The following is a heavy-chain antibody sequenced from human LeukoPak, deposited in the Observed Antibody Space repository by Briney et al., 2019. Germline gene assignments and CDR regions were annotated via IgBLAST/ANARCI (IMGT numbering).Heavy chain of an antibody. CDR3: ARVRLADERAWAY. V-gene: IGHV1-2*02. CDR1: GYTFIDFY. D-gene: IGHD3-3*02. J-gene: IGHJ4*02. CDR2: ITPKSGDT. Sequence: ASVKVSCKASGYTFIDFYIHWVRQAPGQGLEYVGWITPKSGDTYSPQRFQGRVTMTRDASISTAYMELSSLRSDDTAVYFCARVRLADERAWAYWGQGTLVTVSS.